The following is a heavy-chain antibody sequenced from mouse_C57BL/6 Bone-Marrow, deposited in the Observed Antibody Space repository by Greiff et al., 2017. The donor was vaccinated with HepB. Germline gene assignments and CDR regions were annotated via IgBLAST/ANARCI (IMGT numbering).Heavy chain of an antibody. Sequence: QVQLQQPGAELVMPGASVKLSCKASGYTFTSYWMHWVKQRPGQGLEWIGEIDPSDSYTNYNQKFKGKSTLTVDKSSSTAYMQLSSLTSEDSAVYYCARGDDEANSDYWGQATTLTVSS. D-gene: IGHD3-2*02. CDR2: IDPSDSYT. CDR1: GYTFTSYW. CDR3: ARGDDEANSDY. V-gene: IGHV1-69*01. J-gene: IGHJ2*01.